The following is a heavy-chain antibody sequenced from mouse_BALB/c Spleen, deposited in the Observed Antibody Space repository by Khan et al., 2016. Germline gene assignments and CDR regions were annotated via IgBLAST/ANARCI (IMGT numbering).Heavy chain of an antibody. CDR2: IDPANGNT. CDR1: GFNIKDTY. Sequence: VQLKESGAELVKPGASVKLSCTASGFNIKDTYMHWVKQRPEQGLEWIGRIDPANGNTKYDPKFQGKATITADTSSNTAYLQLSSLTAEDTAVYYCARGDMITLAYWGQGTLVTVSA. CDR3: ARGDMITLAY. J-gene: IGHJ3*01. V-gene: IGHV14-3*02. D-gene: IGHD2-4*01.